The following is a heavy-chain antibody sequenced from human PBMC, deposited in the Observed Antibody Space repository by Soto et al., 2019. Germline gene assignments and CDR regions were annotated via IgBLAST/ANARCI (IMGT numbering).Heavy chain of an antibody. CDR1: GDSIRNAGSS. Sequence: PLSLTCTVSGDSIRNAGSSWSWVRQAPGKGLEWIGYIYNSGSAFYNPSLRSRVTISIDLSKNQFSLNLTSVTAADTAVYYFVRVGNLRWSDPWGQGTPVTVSS. CDR3: VRVGNLRWSDP. J-gene: IGHJ5*02. V-gene: IGHV4-30-2*01. CDR2: IYNSGSA. D-gene: IGHD7-27*01.